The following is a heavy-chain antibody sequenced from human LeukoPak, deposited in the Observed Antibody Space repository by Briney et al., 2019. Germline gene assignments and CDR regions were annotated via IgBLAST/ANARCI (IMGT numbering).Heavy chain of an antibody. CDR3: AKHGRFTCGNSEIDY. CDR1: GFTFSNYA. V-gene: IGHV3-23*01. CDR2: ISGSGSTT. J-gene: IGHJ4*02. Sequence: GGSLRLSCAASGFTFSNYAMTWVRRAPGEGLECVSDISGSGSTTYYADSVKGRFTISRDNSKNTLYLQVDSLRAEDTALYHCAKHGRFTCGNSEIDYWGRGILVTVS. D-gene: IGHD4-23*01.